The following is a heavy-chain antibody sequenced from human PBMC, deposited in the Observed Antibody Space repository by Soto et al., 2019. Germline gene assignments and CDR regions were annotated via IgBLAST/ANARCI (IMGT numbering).Heavy chain of an antibody. J-gene: IGHJ5*01. CDR3: STRAYDTNGYYRFDP. CDR1: GGSFSGHS. CDR2: INHSGRV. D-gene: IGHD3-22*01. V-gene: IGHV4-34*01. Sequence: SETLSLTCAVYGGSFSGHSWTWIRQSPGKGLEWIGDINHSGRVNYSPSLKSRVTISLDTSKNQFSLTLSAVTAADTARYYCSTRAYDTNGYYRFDPWGQGTLVTVSS.